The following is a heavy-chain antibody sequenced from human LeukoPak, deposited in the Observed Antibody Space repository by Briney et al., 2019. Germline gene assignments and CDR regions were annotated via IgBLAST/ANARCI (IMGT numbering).Heavy chain of an antibody. Sequence: SETLSLTCVVSGYSLSNDYYWGWIRQPPGKGLEWIGNIYHSGGSYYNPSLKSRVPILVDTSKNQFSLKLSSVTAADTAVYYCAKAGTTGIHHWFDPWGQGNLVTVSS. CDR1: GYSLSNDYY. CDR3: AKAGTTGIHHWFDP. J-gene: IGHJ5*02. CDR2: IYHSGGS. V-gene: IGHV4-38-2*01. D-gene: IGHD1-1*01.